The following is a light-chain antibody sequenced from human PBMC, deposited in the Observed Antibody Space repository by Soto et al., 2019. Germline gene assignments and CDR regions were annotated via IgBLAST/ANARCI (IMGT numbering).Light chain of an antibody. CDR3: MQALQTPRT. CDR1: QSLLHSNGYNY. J-gene: IGKJ3*01. V-gene: IGKV2-28*01. Sequence: DIVMTQSPLSLPVTPGEPASISCRSSQSLLHSNGYNYLDWYLQKPGQSPQLLIYLGSNRSSGVPDRFSGSGSGTDFTLKISRVEAEDVGVYYCMQALQTPRTFGPGTKVVIK. CDR2: LGS.